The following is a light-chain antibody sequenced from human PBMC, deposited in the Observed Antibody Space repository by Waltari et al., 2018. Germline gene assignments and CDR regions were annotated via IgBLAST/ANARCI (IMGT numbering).Light chain of an antibody. Sequence: EIVMTQSPATLSVSPGERATLPCRASQSVSSNLAWYQQKPGQAPRPLIYGASTRATGIPARFSGSGSGTEFTLTISSLQSEDFAVYYCQQFHNWPPWTFGQGTKVEIK. CDR2: GAS. CDR1: QSVSSN. J-gene: IGKJ1*01. V-gene: IGKV3-15*01. CDR3: QQFHNWPPWT.